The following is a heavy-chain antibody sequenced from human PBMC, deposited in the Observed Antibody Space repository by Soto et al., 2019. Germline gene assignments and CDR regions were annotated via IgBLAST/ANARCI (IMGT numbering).Heavy chain of an antibody. Sequence: SETLSLTCTVSGGSVSSGSYYWSWIRQPPGKGLEWIGYIYYSGSTNYNPSLKSRVTISVDTSKNQFSLKLSSVTAADTAVYYCAKLRRPNWFDPWGQGTLVTVS. D-gene: IGHD1-7*01. J-gene: IGHJ5*02. CDR1: GGSVSSGSYY. CDR2: IYYSGST. CDR3: AKLRRPNWFDP. V-gene: IGHV4-61*01.